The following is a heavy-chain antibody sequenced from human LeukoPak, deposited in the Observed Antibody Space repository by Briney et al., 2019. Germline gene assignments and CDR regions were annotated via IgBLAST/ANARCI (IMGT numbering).Heavy chain of an antibody. J-gene: IGHJ4*02. CDR1: GASINSHY. D-gene: IGHD2-15*01. CDR2: IYISGST. CDR3: ARALNPLPGTYYFDY. V-gene: IGHV4-4*07. Sequence: NSSETLSLTCTVSGASINSHYWSWIRQPAGRGLEWIGRIYISGSTNYNSSLQSRVTMSVDTSKNQFSLKLTSVTAADTAVYYCARALNPLPGTYYFDYWGQGTLVTVSS.